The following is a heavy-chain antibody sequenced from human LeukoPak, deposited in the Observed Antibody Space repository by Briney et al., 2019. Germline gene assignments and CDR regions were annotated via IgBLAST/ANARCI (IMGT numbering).Heavy chain of an antibody. Sequence: PGRSLRLSCAASGFTFSSYAMHWVRQAPGKGLEWVAVISYDGSNKYYADSVKGRFTISRDNSKNTLYLQMNSPRAEDTAVYYCAKYSSSFGYWGQGTLVTVSS. D-gene: IGHD6-6*01. CDR2: ISYDGSNK. J-gene: IGHJ4*02. CDR3: AKYSSSFGY. CDR1: GFTFSSYA. V-gene: IGHV3-30-3*01.